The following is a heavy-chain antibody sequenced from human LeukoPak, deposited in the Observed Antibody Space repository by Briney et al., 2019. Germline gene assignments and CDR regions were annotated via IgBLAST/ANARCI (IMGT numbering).Heavy chain of an antibody. J-gene: IGHJ6*04. CDR2: ISSSGSTI. Sequence: GGSLRLSCTASGFTFSNYWMSWVRQAPGKGLEWVSYISSSGSTIYYADSVKGRFTISRDNAKNSLYLQMNSLRAEDTAVYYCAELGITMIGGVWGKGTTVTISS. V-gene: IGHV3-48*04. D-gene: IGHD3-10*02. CDR3: AELGITMIGGV. CDR1: GFTFSNYW.